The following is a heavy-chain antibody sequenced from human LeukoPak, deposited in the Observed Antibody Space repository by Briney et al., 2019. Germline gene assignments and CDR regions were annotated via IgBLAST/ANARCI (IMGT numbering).Heavy chain of an antibody. CDR3: ARASSKQLAGYLPDGFDI. V-gene: IGHV3-11*06. CDR1: GFTFSDYY. CDR2: ISGSGSHT. D-gene: IGHD3-9*01. Sequence: GGSLRLSCAASGFTFSDYYMSWIRQAPGKGLEWLSYISGSGSHTPYADSVKGRFTISRDNAKNSLSLQMNSLRADDAAVYYCARASSKQLAGYLPDGFDIWGQGTMVTVSS. J-gene: IGHJ3*02.